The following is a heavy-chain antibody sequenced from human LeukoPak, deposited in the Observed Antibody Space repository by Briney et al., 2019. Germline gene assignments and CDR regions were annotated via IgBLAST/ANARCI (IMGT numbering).Heavy chain of an antibody. V-gene: IGHV4-34*01. CDR2: INDSGRT. CDR3: ARRWNYGRNYYIDV. J-gene: IGHJ6*03. CDR1: GGSFSNYY. Sequence: PSETLSCTCAVYGGSFSNYYWSWIRQPPGRGLEWIGEINDSGRTNYNPSLMSRVTVSVDTSKNQFSLRLTSVTATDTAVYYCARRWNYGRNYYIDVWGNGVTVSVSS. D-gene: IGHD1-7*01.